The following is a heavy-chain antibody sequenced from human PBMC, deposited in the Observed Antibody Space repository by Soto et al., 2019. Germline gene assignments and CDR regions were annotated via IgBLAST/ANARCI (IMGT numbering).Heavy chain of an antibody. CDR1: GFSFSNYG. CDR3: ARYNWNCGNDY. CDR2: ISYDGTNK. D-gene: IGHD1-7*01. Sequence: QEHLVESGGGVVQPGRSLRLSCAASGFSFSNYGMHWVRQGPGKGLEWVAVISYDGTNKHYADSVKGRFTISRDTSDNTVSLQMHSLRPEDTAVYYCARYNWNCGNDYWGQGTLVTVSS. J-gene: IGHJ4*02. V-gene: IGHV3-30*03.